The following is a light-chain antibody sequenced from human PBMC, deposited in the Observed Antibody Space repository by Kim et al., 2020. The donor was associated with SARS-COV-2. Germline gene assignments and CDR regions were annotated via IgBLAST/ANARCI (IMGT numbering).Light chain of an antibody. CDR2: DVF. J-gene: IGLJ2*01. Sequence: HSITIPCLCTISDVGAYNYVSWYQPYPGKAPRLILYDVFARPSGVSIRFSGSKSGNTASLTTSGLQTEDEADYYCSSYTGSSPVVFGGGTQLTVL. CDR1: ISDVGAYNY. V-gene: IGLV2-14*04. CDR3: SSYTGSSPVV.